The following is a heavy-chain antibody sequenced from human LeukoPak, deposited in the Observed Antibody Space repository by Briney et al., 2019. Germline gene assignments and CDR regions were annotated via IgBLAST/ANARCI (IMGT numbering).Heavy chain of an antibody. CDR2: IYPGDSDT. D-gene: IGHD6-19*01. CDR3: ARRASGWYFDY. CDR1: GYSFTSYW. V-gene: IGHV5-51*01. Sequence: GESLQISCKGSGYSFTSYWIGWVRQMPGKGLEWMGIIYPGDSDTRYSPSLQGQVTISADKSISTAYLQWSSLKASDTAIYYCARRASGWYFDYWGQGTLVTVSS. J-gene: IGHJ4*02.